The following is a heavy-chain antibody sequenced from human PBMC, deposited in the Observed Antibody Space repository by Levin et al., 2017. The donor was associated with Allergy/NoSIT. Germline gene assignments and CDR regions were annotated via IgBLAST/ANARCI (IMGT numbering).Heavy chain of an antibody. CDR3: AREAPGTTYFDY. D-gene: IGHD1-14*01. V-gene: IGHV1-46*01. CDR2: ISPSGDTS. Sequence: ASVKVSCKASGYTLTNYYMHWVRQAPGRGLEWMGTISPSGDTSKYAQRFQGRISLTRDTSTSTVYMELRSLTSEDTAVYYCAREAPGTTYFDYWGQGTLVTVSS. CDR1: GYTLTNYY. J-gene: IGHJ4*02.